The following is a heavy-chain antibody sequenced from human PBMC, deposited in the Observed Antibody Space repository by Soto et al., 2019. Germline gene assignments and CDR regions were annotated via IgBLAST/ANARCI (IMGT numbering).Heavy chain of an antibody. CDR2: IYYSGST. V-gene: IGHV4-59*01. Sequence: SGTLSLTCTVSGGSISSYYWSWIRQPPGKGLEWIGYIYYSGSTNYNPSLKSRVTISVDTSKNQFSLKLSSVTAADTAVYYCAREDCSSTSCYPPYYYYGMDVWGQGTTVTVYS. D-gene: IGHD2-2*01. J-gene: IGHJ6*02. CDR3: AREDCSSTSCYPPYYYYGMDV. CDR1: GGSISSYY.